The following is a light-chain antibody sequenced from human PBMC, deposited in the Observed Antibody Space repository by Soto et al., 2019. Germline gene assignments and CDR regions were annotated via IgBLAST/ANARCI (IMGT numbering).Light chain of an antibody. V-gene: IGKV3-20*01. Sequence: EIVLTQSPGTLSLSPGERATLSCRVSQSVSSSYLAWYQQKPGQAPRLLIYGASSRATGIPDRFSGSGSGTDFTLTISRLEPEDFAVYYCQQYGISPGPWTFGQGTKVEIK. CDR2: GAS. CDR1: QSVSSSY. J-gene: IGKJ1*01. CDR3: QQYGISPGPWT.